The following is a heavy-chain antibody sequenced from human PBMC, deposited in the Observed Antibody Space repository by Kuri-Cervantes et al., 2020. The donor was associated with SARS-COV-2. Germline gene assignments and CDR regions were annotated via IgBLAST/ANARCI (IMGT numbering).Heavy chain of an antibody. D-gene: IGHD4-23*01. CDR2: IRYDGSNK. CDR1: GFTFSSCG. V-gene: IGHV3-30*02. Sequence: GGSLRLSCAASGFTFSSCGMHWVRQAPGKGLEWVAFIRYDGSNKDYLDSVKGRFTISRDNAKNSLYLQMNSLRAEDTAVYYCARGDDYGGNYPDYWGQGTLVTVSS. J-gene: IGHJ4*02. CDR3: ARGDDYGGNYPDY.